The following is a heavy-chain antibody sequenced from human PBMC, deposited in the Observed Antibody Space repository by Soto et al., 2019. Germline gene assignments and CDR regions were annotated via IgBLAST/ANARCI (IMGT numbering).Heavy chain of an antibody. D-gene: IGHD6-19*01. V-gene: IGHV2-5*02. CDR1: GFSLSTTRVG. J-gene: IGHJ4*02. CDR2: TYWDDDK. CDR3: AHIVVDGLGYYFDY. Sequence: QITLKESGPTLVKPTQTLTLTCSFSGFSLSTTRVGVGWIRQPPGEALEWLALTYWDDDKRYSPSLKTRLTITKDSPKNRVVLTMSDMDPVDTATYYCAHIVVDGLGYYFDYWGQGTLVTVSS.